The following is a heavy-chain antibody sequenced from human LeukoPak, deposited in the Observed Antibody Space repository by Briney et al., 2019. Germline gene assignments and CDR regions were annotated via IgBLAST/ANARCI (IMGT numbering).Heavy chain of an antibody. CDR1: GGSISSSSYY. D-gene: IGHD5-18*01. V-gene: IGHV4-39*07. J-gene: IGHJ5*02. CDR3: AGLGGGYSYAA. CDR2: IYYSGST. Sequence: SETLSLTCTVSGGSISSSSYYWGWIRQPPGKGLEWIGSIYYSGSTYYNPSLKSRVTISVDTSKNQFSLKLSSVTAADTAVYYCAGLGGGYSYAAWGQGTLVTVSS.